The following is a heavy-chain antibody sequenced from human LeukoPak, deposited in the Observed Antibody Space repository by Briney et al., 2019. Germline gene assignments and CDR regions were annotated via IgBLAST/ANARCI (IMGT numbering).Heavy chain of an antibody. CDR1: GFTFSSYA. CDR2: ISYDGSNK. Sequence: PGRSLRLSCAASGFTFSSYAMHWVRQAPGKGLEWVAVISYDGSNKYYADSVKGRFTISRDNSKNTLYLQMNSLRAEDTAVYYCARGGIYRSSTSCYAGFDYWGQGTLVTVSS. V-gene: IGHV3-30*04. CDR3: ARGGIYRSSTSCYAGFDY. J-gene: IGHJ4*02. D-gene: IGHD2-2*01.